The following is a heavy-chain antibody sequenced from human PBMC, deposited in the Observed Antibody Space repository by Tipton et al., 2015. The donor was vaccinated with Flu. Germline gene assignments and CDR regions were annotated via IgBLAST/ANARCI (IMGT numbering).Heavy chain of an antibody. CDR1: GGSISSSSW. Sequence: TLSLTCAVSGGSISSSSWWSWVRQPPGKGLEWIGEIYHSGSTNYNPSLKSRVTISVDKSKNQFSLKLSSVTAADTAVYYCARDRRARTAAGGVDWGQGTLVTVSS. V-gene: IGHV4-4*02. CDR2: IYHSGST. CDR3: ARDRRARTAAGGVD. D-gene: IGHD4-23*01. J-gene: IGHJ4*02.